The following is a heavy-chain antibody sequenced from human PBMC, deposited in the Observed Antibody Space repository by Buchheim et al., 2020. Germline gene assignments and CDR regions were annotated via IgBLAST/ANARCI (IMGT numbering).Heavy chain of an antibody. V-gene: IGHV1-3*01. D-gene: IGHD3-10*01. Sequence: QVQLVQSGAEVKKPGASVKVSCKASAYSFTAYAMHWVRQAPGQSLEWLGQIHGGSGNTQYSQKFQGRVTITSDTSASTAFMELSSLTSEDTAVYYCTRDQPTRRGDLWGQGTL. J-gene: IGHJ5*02. CDR2: IHGGSGNT. CDR1: AYSFTAYA. CDR3: TRDQPTRRGDL.